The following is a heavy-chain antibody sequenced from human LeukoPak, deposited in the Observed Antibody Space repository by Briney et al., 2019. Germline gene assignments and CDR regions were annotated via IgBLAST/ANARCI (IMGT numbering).Heavy chain of an antibody. CDR2: IYNGGIT. D-gene: IGHD3-10*01. Sequence: PGGPLRLSCAASGFSGSKNYMSWVRQAPGKGLEGVSVIYNGGITYYADSVKGRFTISRDDSKNTLYLQMNSLRVDDTAVYYCARDRDYYGSGSPDYWGQGTLVTVSS. CDR1: GFSGSKNY. CDR3: ARDRDYYGSGSPDY. V-gene: IGHV3-66*01. J-gene: IGHJ4*02.